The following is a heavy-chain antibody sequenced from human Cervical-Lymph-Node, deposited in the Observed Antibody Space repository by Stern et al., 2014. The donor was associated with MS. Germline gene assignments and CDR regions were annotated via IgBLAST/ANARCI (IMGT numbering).Heavy chain of an antibody. Sequence: VQLVESGGGVVQPGQSLRLSCAASGFTFTNYAIHWVRQAPGKGLEWVAVVSYHGSDQWSADSVKGRITVSRDSAQNSAFLQINGLREEDTSVFYCARSRGTGPFDYWGQGTLVTVSS. CDR1: GFTFTNYA. D-gene: IGHD1-1*01. CDR3: ARSRGTGPFDY. CDR2: VSYHGSDQ. J-gene: IGHJ4*02. V-gene: IGHV3-30*14.